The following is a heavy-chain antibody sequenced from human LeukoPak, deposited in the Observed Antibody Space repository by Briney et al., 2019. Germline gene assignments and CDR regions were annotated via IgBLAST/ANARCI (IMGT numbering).Heavy chain of an antibody. D-gene: IGHD6-13*01. V-gene: IGHV3-30*02. CDR3: ARDHDSSSCPYFDY. CDR1: GFTFSSYG. J-gene: IGHJ4*02. Sequence: RGSLRLSCAASGFTFSSYGMHWVRQAPGKGLEWVAFIRYDGSNKYYVGSVKGRFTISRDNSKNTLYLQMNSLRAEDTAVYYCARDHDSSSCPYFDYWGQGTLVTVSS. CDR2: IRYDGSNK.